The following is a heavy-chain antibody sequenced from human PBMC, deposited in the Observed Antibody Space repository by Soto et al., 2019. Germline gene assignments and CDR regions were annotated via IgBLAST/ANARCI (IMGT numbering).Heavy chain of an antibody. J-gene: IGHJ3*02. CDR2: ISGNGGST. CDR3: LKVYCRGYYRDAFSI. D-gene: IGHD3-22*01. V-gene: IGHV3-64D*06. Sequence: GGSLRLSCSASGFTFSNCAMHWFRQAPGNGLEYVSAISGNGGSTYYADSVKGRFTISRDNFKNTLSLQMSSLRTEDTAVYYCLKVYCRGYYRDAFSIWGQGTMVTVSS. CDR1: GFTFSNCA.